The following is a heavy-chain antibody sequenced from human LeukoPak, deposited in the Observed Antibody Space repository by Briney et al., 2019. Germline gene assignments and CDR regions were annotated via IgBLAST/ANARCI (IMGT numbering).Heavy chain of an antibody. CDR3: ARIYDSSKRSDAFDI. CDR1: GDSITPYY. V-gene: IGHV4-39*01. CDR2: IYYSGST. D-gene: IGHD3-22*01. Sequence: SETLSLTCTVSGDSITPYYWGWIRQPPGKGLEWIGSIYYSGSTYYNPSLKSRVTISVDTSKNQFSLKLSSVTAADTAVYYCARIYDSSKRSDAFDIWGQGTMVTVSS. J-gene: IGHJ3*02.